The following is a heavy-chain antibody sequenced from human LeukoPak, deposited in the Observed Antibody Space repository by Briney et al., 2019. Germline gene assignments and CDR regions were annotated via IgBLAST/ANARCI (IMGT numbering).Heavy chain of an antibody. V-gene: IGHV3-9*01. Sequence: GGSLRLSCAASGFTFDDYAMHWVRQAPGKSLEWVSGISWNSGSIGYADSVKGRFTISRDNAKNSLYLQMNSLRAEDTALYYCAKDSSSYYGSGMDVWGQGTTVTVSS. D-gene: IGHD3-10*01. CDR3: AKDSSSYYGSGMDV. CDR1: GFTFDDYA. CDR2: ISWNSGSI. J-gene: IGHJ6*02.